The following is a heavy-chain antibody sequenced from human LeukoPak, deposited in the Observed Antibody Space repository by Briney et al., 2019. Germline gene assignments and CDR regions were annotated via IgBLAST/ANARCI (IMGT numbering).Heavy chain of an antibody. CDR1: GYTFTSYA. CDR3: ARASGYPPYYYYGMDV. CDR2: INAGNGNT. V-gene: IGHV1-3*01. J-gene: IGHJ6*02. Sequence: ASVKVSCKASGYTFTSYAMHWVRQAPGQRLEWMGWINAGNGNTKYSQKFQGRVTITRDTSASTAYMELSSLRSEDTAVYYCARASGYPPYYYYGMDVWGQGTTVTVSS. D-gene: IGHD5-12*01.